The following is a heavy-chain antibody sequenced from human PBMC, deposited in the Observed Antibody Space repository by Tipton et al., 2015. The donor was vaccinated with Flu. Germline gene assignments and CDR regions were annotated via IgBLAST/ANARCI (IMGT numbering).Heavy chain of an antibody. CDR2: MNPNSGNT. CDR1: GYTFTSYD. J-gene: IGHJ5*02. V-gene: IGHV1-8*03. Sequence: QVQLVQSGAEVKKPGASVKVSCKASGYTFTSYDINWVRQATGQGLEWMGWMNPNSGNTGYAQKFQGRVTITRNTSISTAYMELSSLRSEDTAVYYCARPRGSYGSGCYIWFDPWGQGTLVTVSS. D-gene: IGHD3-10*01. CDR3: ARPRGSYGSGCYIWFDP.